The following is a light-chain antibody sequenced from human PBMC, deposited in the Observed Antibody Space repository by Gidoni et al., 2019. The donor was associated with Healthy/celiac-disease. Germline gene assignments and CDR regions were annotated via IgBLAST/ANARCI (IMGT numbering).Light chain of an antibody. CDR2: AAS. CDR3: LQDYNYPLT. CDR1: QGIRND. V-gene: IGKV1-6*01. J-gene: IGKJ4*01. Sequence: AIQLTQSPSSLSASVGDRVTITCRASQGIRNDLGWYQQKPGKAPKLLIYAASSLQSGVPSRFTGSGSGTDFTLTISSLQPEDFATYYCLQDYNYPLTFGGGTKVEIK.